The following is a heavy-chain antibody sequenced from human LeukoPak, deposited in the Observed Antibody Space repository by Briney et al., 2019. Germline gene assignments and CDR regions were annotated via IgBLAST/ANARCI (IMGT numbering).Heavy chain of an antibody. J-gene: IGHJ4*02. CDR3: ATKLSTDPHYFDY. CDR2: INHSGST. CDR1: GGSFSGYY. V-gene: IGHV4-34*01. D-gene: IGHD5/OR15-5a*01. Sequence: KASETLSLTCAVYGGSFSGYYWSWIRQPPGKGLEWIGEINHSGSTNYNPSLKSRVTISVDTSKNQFSLKLSSVTAADTAVYYCATKLSTDPHYFDYWGQGILVTVSS.